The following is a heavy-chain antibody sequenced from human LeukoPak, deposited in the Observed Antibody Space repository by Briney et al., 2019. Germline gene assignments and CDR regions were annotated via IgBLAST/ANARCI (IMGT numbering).Heavy chain of an antibody. J-gene: IGHJ6*02. CDR2: INPNSGGT. D-gene: IGHD3-10*01. CDR3: ARETMVRGVINLLYYGMDV. V-gene: IGHV1-2*02. CDR1: GGIFRSYG. Sequence: ASVKVSCKTSGGIFRSYGLNWVRQAPGQGLEWMGWINPNSGGTNYVQKFQGRVTMTRDTSISTAYMELSRLRSDDTAVYYCARETMVRGVINLLYYGMDVWGQGTTVTVSS.